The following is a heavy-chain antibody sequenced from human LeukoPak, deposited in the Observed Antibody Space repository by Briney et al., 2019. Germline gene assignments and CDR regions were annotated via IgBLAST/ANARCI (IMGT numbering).Heavy chain of an antibody. CDR3: ARDYSGYDPNWFDP. CDR2: INPNSGGT. J-gene: IGHJ5*02. D-gene: IGHD5-12*01. CDR1: GYTFTGYY. Sequence: GASVKVSCKASGYTFTGYYMHWVRQAPGQGLEWMGWINPNSGGTNYAQKFQGRVTMTRDTSISTAYMELSRLRSDDTAVHYCARDYSGYDPNWFDPWGQGTLVTVSS. V-gene: IGHV1-2*02.